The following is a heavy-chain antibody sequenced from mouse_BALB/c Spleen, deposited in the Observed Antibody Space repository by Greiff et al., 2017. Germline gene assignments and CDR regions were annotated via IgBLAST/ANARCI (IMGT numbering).Heavy chain of an antibody. CDR3: ARDYYGTPWYFDV. D-gene: IGHD1-1*01. V-gene: IGHV5-17*02. J-gene: IGHJ1*01. Sequence: EVHLVESGGGLVQPGGSRKLSCAASGFTFSSFGMHWVRQAPEKGLEWVAYISSGSSTIYYADTVKGRFTISRDNPKNTLFLQMTSLRSEDTAMYYCARDYYGTPWYFDVWGAGTTVTVSS. CDR1: GFTFSSFG. CDR2: ISSGSSTI.